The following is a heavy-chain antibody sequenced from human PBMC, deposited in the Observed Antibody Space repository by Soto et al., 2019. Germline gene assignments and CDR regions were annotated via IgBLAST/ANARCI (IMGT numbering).Heavy chain of an antibody. Sequence: EVQLEESGGGLVKPGGSLSLSCAVSGFSFTDAWMSWVRQAPGKGLEWVGRVRSETDGGTTDYAAYGRCRFIISRDDSETTMYLQMNSLEIEDTAVYFCRRDWDYPVLWGPGTLVSVS. D-gene: IGHD1-7*01. CDR3: RRDWDYPVL. J-gene: IGHJ4*02. CDR1: GFSFTDAW. V-gene: IGHV3-15*01. CDR2: VRSETDGGTT.